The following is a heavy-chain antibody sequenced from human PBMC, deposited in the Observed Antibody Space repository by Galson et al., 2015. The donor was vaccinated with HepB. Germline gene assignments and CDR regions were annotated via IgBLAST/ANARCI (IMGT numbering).Heavy chain of an antibody. D-gene: IGHD4-23*01. Sequence: ETLSLTCTVSGDTVGSTTYYWGWIRQPPGKGLEWIGHIFNSHTTYYNPSLKSRVSISLDTSQNRVSLKLGSVTAADTAVYYCASSTTVAELFDYWGQGSLVAVSS. CDR2: IFNSHTT. CDR1: GDTVGSTTYY. V-gene: IGHV4-39*02. CDR3: ASSTTVAELFDY. J-gene: IGHJ4*02.